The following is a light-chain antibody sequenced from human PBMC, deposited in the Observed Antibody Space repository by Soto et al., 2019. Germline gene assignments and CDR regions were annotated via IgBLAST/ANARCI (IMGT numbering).Light chain of an antibody. CDR3: QQYGSSRWT. CDR2: GAS. Sequence: IVFTQSPSTLSVPPGERATLSCRASQSVSSSYLAWYQQKPGQAPRLLIYGASSRATGIPDRFSGSGSGTDFTLTISRLEPEDFAVYYCQQYGSSRWTFGQGTKVDI. V-gene: IGKV3-20*01. J-gene: IGKJ1*01. CDR1: QSVSSSY.